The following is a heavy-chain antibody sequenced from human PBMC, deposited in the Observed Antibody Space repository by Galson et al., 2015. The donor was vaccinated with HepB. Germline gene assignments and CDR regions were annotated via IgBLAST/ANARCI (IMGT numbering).Heavy chain of an antibody. J-gene: IGHJ3*02. CDR3: ARWGSLDAFDI. CDR2: ISSSSSTT. Sequence: SLRLSCAASGFTFSSYAMSWVRQAPGKGLEWVSGISSSSSTTYYADSVKGRFTISRDNSKNTLYLQMNSLRAEDTAVYYCARWGSLDAFDIWGQGTMVTVSS. V-gene: IGHV3-23*01. CDR1: GFTFSSYA. D-gene: IGHD2-15*01.